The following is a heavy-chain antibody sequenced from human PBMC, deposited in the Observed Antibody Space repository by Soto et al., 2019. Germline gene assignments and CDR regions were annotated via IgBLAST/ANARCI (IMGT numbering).Heavy chain of an antibody. CDR3: ARDHMEYSSSQFDY. CDR2: IWYDESNK. CDR1: GFTFSSYG. D-gene: IGHD6-6*01. Sequence: QVQLVESGGGVVQPGRSLRLSCAASGFTFSSYGMHWVRQAPGKGLEWVAVIWYDESNKYYADSVKGRFTISRDNSKNTLYLQMNSLRAEDTAVYYCARDHMEYSSSQFDYWGQGTLVTVSS. V-gene: IGHV3-33*01. J-gene: IGHJ4*02.